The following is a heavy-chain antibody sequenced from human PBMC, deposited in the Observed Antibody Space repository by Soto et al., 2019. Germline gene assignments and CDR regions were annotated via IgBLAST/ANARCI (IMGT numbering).Heavy chain of an antibody. Sequence: PGGSLRLSCAASGFTFSDYYMSWIRQAPGKGLEWASYISSSGSTIYYADSVKGRFTISRDNSKNTLYLQMNSLRAEDTAVYYCAKDVIPSGYYYNDAFDIWGQGTMDTVSS. CDR2: ISSSGSTI. V-gene: IGHV3-11*01. D-gene: IGHD3-22*01. CDR1: GFTFSDYY. CDR3: AKDVIPSGYYYNDAFDI. J-gene: IGHJ3*02.